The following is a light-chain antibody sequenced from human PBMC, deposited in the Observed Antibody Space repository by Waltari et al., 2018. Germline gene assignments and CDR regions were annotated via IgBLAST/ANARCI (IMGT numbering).Light chain of an antibody. CDR2: DAS. CDR3: QHRSEWPPEGLT. J-gene: IGKJ4*01. Sequence: DIVLTQSPASLSLSPGDRATLSCRASQTISTYLAWYQQKPGQAPRLLIYDASNRATGIPARFSGSGSGTDFTLTISSLQLEDVAVYYCQHRSEWPPEGLTFGGGTKVELK. CDR1: QTISTY. V-gene: IGKV3-11*01.